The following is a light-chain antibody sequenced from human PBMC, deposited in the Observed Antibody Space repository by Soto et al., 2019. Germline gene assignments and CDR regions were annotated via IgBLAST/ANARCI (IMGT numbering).Light chain of an antibody. CDR1: SSNIGAGYD. CDR3: QSYDSSPSGYV. J-gene: IGLJ1*01. V-gene: IGLV1-40*01. CDR2: INK. Sequence: QSLRTQPPSVSVAPGQRVTISCAGSSSNIGAGYDVHWYQQLPGTAPKLLIYINKNRPSGVPDRFSGSKSGTSASLAITGLQAEDEADYYCQSYDSSPSGYVFGTGTKVTVL.